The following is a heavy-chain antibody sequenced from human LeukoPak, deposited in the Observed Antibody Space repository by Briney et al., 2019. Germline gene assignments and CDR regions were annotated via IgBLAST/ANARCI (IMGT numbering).Heavy chain of an antibody. Sequence: GASVKVSCKVSGYTLAELSMHWVRQAPGKGLEWMGGFDPEDGETIYVQKFQGRVTMTEDTSTDTTYMELSSLRSEDTAVYYCATASVPSAIDAFDIWGQGTMVTVSS. V-gene: IGHV1-24*01. CDR2: FDPEDGET. CDR3: ATASVPSAIDAFDI. CDR1: GYTLAELS. D-gene: IGHD2-2*02. J-gene: IGHJ3*02.